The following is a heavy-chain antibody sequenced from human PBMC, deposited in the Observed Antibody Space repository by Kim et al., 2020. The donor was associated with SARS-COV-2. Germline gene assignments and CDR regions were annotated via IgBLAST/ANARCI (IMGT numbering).Heavy chain of an antibody. D-gene: IGHD6-13*01. Sequence: SETLSLTCTVSGGSISSSSYYWGWIRQPPGKGLEWIGSIYYSGSTYYNPSLKSRVTISVDTSKNQFSLKLSSVTAADTAVYYCARLSSSSSWYGWNYFDYWGQGTLVTVSS. CDR1: GGSISSSSYY. CDR2: IYYSGST. CDR3: ARLSSSSSWYGWNYFDY. V-gene: IGHV4-39*01. J-gene: IGHJ4*02.